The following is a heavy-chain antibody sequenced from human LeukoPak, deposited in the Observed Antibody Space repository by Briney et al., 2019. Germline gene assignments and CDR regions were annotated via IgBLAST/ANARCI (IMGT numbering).Heavy chain of an antibody. J-gene: IGHJ4*02. CDR1: GVSISSYY. V-gene: IGHV4-59*08. CDR3: ARLAAISGSDYPDD. D-gene: IGHD1-26*01. Sequence: SETLSLTCTVPGVSISSYYWSWIRQPPGKGLEWIGYIFYSGNTIYNPSLRSRVTISADTSKNHFSLRLRSVTAADTAVYYCARLAAISGSDYPDDWGQGTLVTVSS. CDR2: IFYSGNT.